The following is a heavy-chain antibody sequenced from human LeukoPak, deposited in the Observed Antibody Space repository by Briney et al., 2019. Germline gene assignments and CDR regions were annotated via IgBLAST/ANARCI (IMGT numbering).Heavy chain of an antibody. CDR2: IKQDGGVK. V-gene: IGHV3-7*01. J-gene: IGHJ4*02. CDR3: ARIGYSSSSFDY. CDR1: GFTFSNYW. D-gene: IGHD6-6*01. Sequence: HPGGSLRLSCGGSGFTFSNYWMSWVRQAPGKGLEWVANIKQDGGVKYYVDSVKGRFTISRDNAKNSLYLQMNSLRAEDTAVYYCARIGYSSSSFDYWGQGTPVTVSS.